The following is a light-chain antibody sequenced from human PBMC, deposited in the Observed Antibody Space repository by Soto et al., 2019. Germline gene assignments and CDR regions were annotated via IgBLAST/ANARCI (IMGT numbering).Light chain of an antibody. CDR2: AAS. V-gene: IGKV1-16*02. CDR3: LQYKSYPPT. J-gene: IGKJ4*01. Sequence: DVQMTQSPSSLSASVGDRVTITCRASQGISSYLAWFQQKPGKAPKSLIYAASNLQSGVPSKFSGSGSETDFTLTISSLQPEDFATYYCLQYKSYPPTFGGETKVDIK. CDR1: QGISSY.